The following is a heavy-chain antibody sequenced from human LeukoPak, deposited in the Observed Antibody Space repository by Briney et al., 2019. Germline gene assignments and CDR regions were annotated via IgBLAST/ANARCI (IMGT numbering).Heavy chain of an antibody. CDR1: GYTFTDYY. CDR3: ARGVISRNWYFFDY. J-gene: IGHJ4*02. Sequence: GASVKVSCKASGYTFTDYYMHWVRQAPGQGLEWMVWINPNSGGTNYARKFQGRVTLTRDTSITTVYMELNSLRSDDSAVYYCARGVISRNWYFFDYWGQGTLVTVSS. D-gene: IGHD6-13*01. V-gene: IGHV1-2*02. CDR2: INPNSGGT.